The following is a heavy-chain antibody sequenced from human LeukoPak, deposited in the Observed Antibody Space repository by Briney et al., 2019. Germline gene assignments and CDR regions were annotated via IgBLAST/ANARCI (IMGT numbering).Heavy chain of an antibody. CDR2: IYYSGST. CDR1: GASISPYY. D-gene: IGHD3-10*01. CDR3: ARRRGNNWFDP. J-gene: IGHJ5*02. Sequence: SETLSLTCSVSGASISPYYWVWIRQPPGKGLEWIGYIYYSGSTNYNPSLKSRVTISVDTSKNQFSLKLSSVTAADTAVYYCARRRGNNWFDPWGQGTLVTVSS. V-gene: IGHV4-59*08.